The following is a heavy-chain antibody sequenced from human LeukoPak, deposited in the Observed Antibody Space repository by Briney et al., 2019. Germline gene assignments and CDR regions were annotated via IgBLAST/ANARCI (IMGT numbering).Heavy chain of an antibody. CDR1: GFTFSSYW. CDR3: AKEVTGVIAVAYFDY. Sequence: TGGSLRLSCAASGFTFSSYWMSWVRQAPGKGLEWVANIKQDGSEKYYVDSVKGRFTISRDNSKNTLYLQMNSLRAEDTAVYYCAKEVTGVIAVAYFDYWGQGTLVTVSS. D-gene: IGHD6-19*01. V-gene: IGHV3-7*03. CDR2: IKQDGSEK. J-gene: IGHJ4*02.